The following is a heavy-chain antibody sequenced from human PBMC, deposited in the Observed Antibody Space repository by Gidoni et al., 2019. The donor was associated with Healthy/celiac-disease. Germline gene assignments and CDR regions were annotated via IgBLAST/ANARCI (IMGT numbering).Heavy chain of an antibody. J-gene: IGHJ4*02. CDR3: ARDRSGSYGYLGIDY. V-gene: IGHV3-30-3*01. D-gene: IGHD5-18*01. Sequence: QVQLVESGGGVVQPGRSLRLSCAASGFTFISYAMQCVSQAPGKGLEWVAVISYDGSNKYYADSVKGRLTISRDNSKNTLYLQMNSLRAEDTAVYYCARDRSGSYGYLGIDYWGQGTLVTVSS. CDR2: ISYDGSNK. CDR1: GFTFISYA.